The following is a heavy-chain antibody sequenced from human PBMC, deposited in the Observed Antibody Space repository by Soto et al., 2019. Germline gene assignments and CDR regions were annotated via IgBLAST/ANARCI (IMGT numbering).Heavy chain of an antibody. Sequence: GASVKVSCKASGYTFTSYYMHWVRQAPGQGLEWMGIINPSGGSTSYAQKFQGRVTMTRDTSTSTVYMELSSLRSGDTAVYYCAREGTVVQITGGFDYWGQGTLVTVSS. D-gene: IGHD1-1*01. J-gene: IGHJ4*02. CDR3: AREGTVVQITGGFDY. CDR2: INPSGGST. CDR1: GYTFTSYY. V-gene: IGHV1-46*01.